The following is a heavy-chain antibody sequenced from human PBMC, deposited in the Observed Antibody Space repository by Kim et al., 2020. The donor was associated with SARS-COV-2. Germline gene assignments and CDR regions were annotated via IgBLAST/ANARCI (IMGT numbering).Heavy chain of an antibody. J-gene: IGHJ4*02. CDR3: ARGTYYYDSSGYSFDY. V-gene: IGHV1-69*13. D-gene: IGHD3-22*01. CDR2: IIPIFGTA. Sequence: SVKVSCKASGGTFSSYAISWVRQAPGQGLEWMGGIIPIFGTANYAQKFQGRVTITADESTSTAYLELGSLRSEDTAVYYCARGTYYYDSSGYSFDYWGQGTLVTVSS. CDR1: GGTFSSYA.